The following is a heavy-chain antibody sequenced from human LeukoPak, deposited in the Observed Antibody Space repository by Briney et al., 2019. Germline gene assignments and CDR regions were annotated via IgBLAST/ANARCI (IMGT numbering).Heavy chain of an antibody. CDR3: ARDFGGYCSSTSCYDYYYYYMDV. CDR1: GYTFTSYY. V-gene: IGHV1-46*01. CDR2: IKPSGGST. Sequence: ASVKVSCKASGYTFTSYYMHWVRQAPGQGLEWMGIIKPSGGSTSYAQKFQGRVTMTRDTSTSTVYMELSSLRSEDTAVYYCARDFGGYCSSTSCYDYYYYYMDVWGKGTTVTVSS. D-gene: IGHD2-2*01. J-gene: IGHJ6*03.